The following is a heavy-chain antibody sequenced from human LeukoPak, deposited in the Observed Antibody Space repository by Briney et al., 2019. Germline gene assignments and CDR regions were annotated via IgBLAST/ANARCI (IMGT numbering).Heavy chain of an antibody. CDR1: GGSISSYY. CDR3: ARLSTVTTSFDY. V-gene: IGHV4-59*12. Sequence: SETLSLTCSVSGGSISSYYWSWIRQPPGKGLEWIGYIHFSGSTNYNPSLKSRVTMSVDTSKNQLSLKLSSVTAADTAVYYCARLSTVTTSFDYWGQGTLVTVSS. J-gene: IGHJ4*02. CDR2: IHFSGST. D-gene: IGHD4-17*01.